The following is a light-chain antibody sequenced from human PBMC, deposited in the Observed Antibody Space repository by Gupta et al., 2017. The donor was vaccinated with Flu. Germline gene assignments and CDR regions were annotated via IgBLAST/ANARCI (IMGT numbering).Light chain of an antibody. Sequence: NCKSSQSVLDSSNNRNCLGWFQQRPGQAPKLLIYGASARAPRVPDRFTGSGSETDFTLTISSLQTEDVAVYYCQQYISSPLTFGPGTKVEIK. CDR3: QQYISSPLT. V-gene: IGKV4-1*01. CDR2: GAS. J-gene: IGKJ3*01. CDR1: QSVLDSSNNRNC.